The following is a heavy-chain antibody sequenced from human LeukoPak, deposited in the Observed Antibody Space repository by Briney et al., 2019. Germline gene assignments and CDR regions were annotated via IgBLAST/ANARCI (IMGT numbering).Heavy chain of an antibody. V-gene: IGHV4-30-2*01. CDR2: IYHDGTT. CDR1: GGSISSAGYY. Sequence: SETLSLTCTVSGGSISSAGYYWTWIRQPPGTGLEWIGYIYHDGTTYYNPSLKSRVTISVDRSKNQFSLRLTSVTAADTAVYYCARWADYWGQGTLVTVSS. CDR3: ARWADY. J-gene: IGHJ4*02.